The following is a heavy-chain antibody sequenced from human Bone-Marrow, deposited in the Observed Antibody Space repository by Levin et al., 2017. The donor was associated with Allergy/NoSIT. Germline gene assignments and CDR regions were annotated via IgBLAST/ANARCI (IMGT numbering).Heavy chain of an antibody. D-gene: IGHD4-17*01. CDR2: IGAGGRAI. V-gene: IGHV3-48*03. J-gene: IGHJ5*02. CDR3: VRGRLGDPPGTLDL. Sequence: GGSLRLSCAASGFTLRGYEMHWVRQAPGKGLEWISYIGAGGRAIHYADSVKGRLTTSRDNAKNSLFLHMDSLRVDDTAVYYGVRGRLGDPPGTLDLWGQGTLVTVSS. CDR1: GFTLRGYE.